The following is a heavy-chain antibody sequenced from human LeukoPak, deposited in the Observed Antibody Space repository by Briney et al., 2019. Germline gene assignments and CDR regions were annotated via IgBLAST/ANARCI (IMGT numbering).Heavy chain of an antibody. CDR3: ARDHGDIVVVTAIQGLSWFDP. Sequence: ASVKVSCKASGYTFTSYGISWVRQAPGQGLEWMGWISTYNGNTNYAQKLQGRVTMTTDTSTSTAYMELRSLRSDDTAVYYCARDHGDIVVVTAIQGLSWFDPCGQGTLVTVSS. V-gene: IGHV1-18*01. CDR1: GYTFTSYG. J-gene: IGHJ5*02. CDR2: ISTYNGNT. D-gene: IGHD2-21*02.